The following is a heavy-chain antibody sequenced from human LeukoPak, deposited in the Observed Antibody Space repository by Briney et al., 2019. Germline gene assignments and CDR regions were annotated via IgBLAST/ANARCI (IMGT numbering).Heavy chain of an antibody. D-gene: IGHD6-19*01. J-gene: IGHJ4*02. CDR1: GYTFTSYY. CDR3: ARGREQWLEDY. Sequence: ASVKVSCKASGYTFTSYYMHWVRQAPGQGLEWIGIINPSGGSTSYAQKFQGRVTMTRNTSISTAYMELSSLRSEDTAVYYCARGREQWLEDYWGQGTLVTVSS. V-gene: IGHV1-46*01. CDR2: INPSGGST.